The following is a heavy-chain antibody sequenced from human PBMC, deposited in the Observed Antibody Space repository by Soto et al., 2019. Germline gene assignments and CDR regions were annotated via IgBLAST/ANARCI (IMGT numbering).Heavy chain of an antibody. J-gene: IGHJ3*02. V-gene: IGHV1-2*04. CDR2: INPNSGGT. CDR1: GYTFTGYY. CDR3: ARARMIKSLGAFDI. Sequence: EASVKVSCKASGYTFTGYYMHWVRQAPGQGLEWMGWINPNSGGTNYAQKFQGWVTMTRDTSISTAYMELSRLRSDDTAVYYCARARMIKSLGAFDIWGQGTMVTVSS. D-gene: IGHD2-15*01.